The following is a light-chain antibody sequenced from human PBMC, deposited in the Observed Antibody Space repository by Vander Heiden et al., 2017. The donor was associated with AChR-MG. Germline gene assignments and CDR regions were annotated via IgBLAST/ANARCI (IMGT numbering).Light chain of an antibody. V-gene: IGKV1-27*01. CDR1: QGISNY. CDR2: AAS. Sequence: DIQMTQSPSSLSASVGDRVTITCRASQGISNYLAWYQQKPGKVPKLLIDAASTWQSGVPSRFSGSGSGTEFTLTISSLQPEDVATYYCQKYNGARLTCGAGVKVEI. CDR3: QKYNGARLT. J-gene: IGKJ4*01.